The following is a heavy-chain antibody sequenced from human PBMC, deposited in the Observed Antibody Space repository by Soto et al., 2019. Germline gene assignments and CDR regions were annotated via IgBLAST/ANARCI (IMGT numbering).Heavy chain of an antibody. CDR3: AIYIGYCSGGSCYLGMDV. J-gene: IGHJ6*02. CDR2: IIPIFGTA. V-gene: IGHV1-69*13. Sequence: GASVKVSCKASGGTFSSYAISWVRQAPGQGLEWMGGIIPIFGTANYAQKFQGRVTITADESTSTAYMKLSSLRSEDTAVYYCAIYIGYCSGGSCYLGMDVWGQGTTVTVSS. D-gene: IGHD2-15*01. CDR1: GGTFSSYA.